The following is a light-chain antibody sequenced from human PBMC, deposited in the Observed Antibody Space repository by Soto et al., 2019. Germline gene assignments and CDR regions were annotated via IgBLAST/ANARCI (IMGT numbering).Light chain of an antibody. V-gene: IGKV3-20*01. Sequence: EIVLTQSPGTLSLSPGERATLSCRASQSVSSSYLAWYQQKPGQAPRLLIYGASSRATGIPDRFSGSGSGTDFTLTISRLESEDFAVYYCQQYGSSFLFGGGTKVEIK. J-gene: IGKJ4*01. CDR2: GAS. CDR1: QSVSSSY. CDR3: QQYGSSFL.